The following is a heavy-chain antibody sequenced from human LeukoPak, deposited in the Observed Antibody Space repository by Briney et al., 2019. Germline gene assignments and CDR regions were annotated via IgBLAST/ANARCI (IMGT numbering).Heavy chain of an antibody. CDR3: AKSKGWFGELLVGYGMDV. D-gene: IGHD3-10*01. V-gene: IGHV3-30*18. Sequence: GGSLRLSCAASGFTFSSYGMHWVRQAPGKGLEWVALISYDGSNKYYADSVKGRFTISRDNSKNTLYLQMNSLRAEDTAVYYCAKSKGWFGELLVGYGMDVWGQGTTVTVSS. CDR1: GFTFSSYG. J-gene: IGHJ6*02. CDR2: ISYDGSNK.